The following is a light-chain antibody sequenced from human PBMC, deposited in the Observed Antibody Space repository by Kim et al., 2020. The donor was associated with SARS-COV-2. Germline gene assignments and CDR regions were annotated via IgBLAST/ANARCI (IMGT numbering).Light chain of an antibody. J-gene: IGKJ1*01. Sequence: SVSPGERAPLSCRASQSVSINVAWYQQKPGQAPRLLLHGPSTRATGVPARFSGSGSGTEFTLTISSLQSEDFAVYYCQQYYDWPTFGQGTKVDIK. V-gene: IGKV3-15*01. CDR1: QSVSIN. CDR3: QQYYDWPT. CDR2: GPS.